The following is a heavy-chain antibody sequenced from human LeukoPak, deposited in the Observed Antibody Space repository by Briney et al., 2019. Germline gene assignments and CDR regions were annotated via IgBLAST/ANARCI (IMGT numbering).Heavy chain of an antibody. Sequence: GASVKVSCKASGGTFSSYAISWVRQAPGQGLEWMGRIIPIFGTANYAQKLQGRVTMTTDTSTSTAYMELRSLRSDDTAVYYCARTYSNYDGFFDYWGQGTLVTVSS. V-gene: IGHV1-69*05. CDR3: ARTYSNYDGFFDY. CDR2: IIPIFGTA. CDR1: GGTFSSYA. J-gene: IGHJ4*02. D-gene: IGHD4-11*01.